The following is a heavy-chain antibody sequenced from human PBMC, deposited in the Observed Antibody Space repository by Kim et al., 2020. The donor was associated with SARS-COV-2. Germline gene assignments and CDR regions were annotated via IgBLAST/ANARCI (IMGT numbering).Heavy chain of an antibody. CDR1: GYTFTSYA. Sequence: ASVKVSCKASGYTFTSYAMHWVRQAPGQRLEWMGWINAGNGNTKYSQKFQGRVTITRDTSASTAYMELSSLRSEDTAVYYCARSPDRVATIGLDYWGGETRDTVSS. V-gene: IGHV1-3*01. J-gene: IGHJ4*02. D-gene: IGHD5-12*01. CDR2: INAGNGNT. CDR3: ARSPDRVATIGLDY.